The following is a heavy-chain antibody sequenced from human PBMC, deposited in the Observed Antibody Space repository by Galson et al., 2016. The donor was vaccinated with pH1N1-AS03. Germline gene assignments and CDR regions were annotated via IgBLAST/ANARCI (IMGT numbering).Heavy chain of an antibody. CDR2: INSKSGAT. D-gene: IGHD5-12*01. J-gene: IGHJ4*02. Sequence: SVKVSCKASGFTFTDYYIHWIRQVPGQGLEWMGRINSKSGATKYVQKFEGRATMTRDTSICTAFLELTSLHSDDTAVYFCARGDSGATATITNFDYWGQGTLVTVSS. CDR1: GFTFTDYY. CDR3: ARGDSGATATITNFDY. V-gene: IGHV1-2*06.